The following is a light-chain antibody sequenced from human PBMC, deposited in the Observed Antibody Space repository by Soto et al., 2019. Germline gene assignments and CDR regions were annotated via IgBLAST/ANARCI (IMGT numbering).Light chain of an antibody. Sequence: EIVMAQSPATLSVSPGERATLSCRASQSVSSNLAWYQQKPGQAPRLLIYGASTRATGIPARFSGSGSGTEFTLTISTLQSEDFGIYYCQQSNNWPWTFGQGTKV. CDR2: GAS. V-gene: IGKV3-15*01. J-gene: IGKJ1*01. CDR3: QQSNNWPWT. CDR1: QSVSSN.